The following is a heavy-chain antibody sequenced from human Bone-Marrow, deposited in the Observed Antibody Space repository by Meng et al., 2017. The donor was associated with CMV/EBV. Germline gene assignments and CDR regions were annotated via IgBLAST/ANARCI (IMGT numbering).Heavy chain of an antibody. D-gene: IGHD2-2*01. Sequence: GSFSGDYWNWIRQPPGKGLEWIGEINPSGSSSYNVSLKSRVSISADTAKNEFSLKLNSVTAADTAVYYCARRFPIVVVSSAIAGIDPWGQGTLVTVSS. CDR3: ARRFPIVVVSSAIAGIDP. CDR2: INPSGSS. CDR1: GSFSGDY. J-gene: IGHJ5*02. V-gene: IGHV4-34*01.